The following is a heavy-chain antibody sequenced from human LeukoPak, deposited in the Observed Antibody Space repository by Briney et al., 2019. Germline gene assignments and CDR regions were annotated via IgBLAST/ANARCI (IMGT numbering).Heavy chain of an antibody. V-gene: IGHV1-18*01. CDR2: ISAYNGNT. CDR3: ARAVVPAAIGYYYYYMDV. Sequence: RASVKVSCKASGYTFTSYGISWVRQAPGQGLEWMGWISAYNGNTNYAQKLQGRVTMTTDTCTSTAYMELRSLRSDDTAVYYCARAVVPAAIGYYYYYMDVWGKGTTVTVSS. CDR1: GYTFTSYG. D-gene: IGHD2-2*01. J-gene: IGHJ6*03.